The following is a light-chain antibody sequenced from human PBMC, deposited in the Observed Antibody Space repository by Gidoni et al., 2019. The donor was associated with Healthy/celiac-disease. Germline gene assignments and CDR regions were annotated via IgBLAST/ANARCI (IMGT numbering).Light chain of an antibody. CDR1: SSNIGSNT. CDR2: SNN. J-gene: IGLJ3*02. Sequence: QSVLTQPPSASGTPGQRVTISCSGSSSNIGSNTVNWYLQLPGTAPKRLIYSNNQRPSGVPDRFSGSKSGTSASLAISGLQSEDEADYYCAAWDDSLNGWVFGGGTKLTVL. V-gene: IGLV1-44*01. CDR3: AAWDDSLNGWV.